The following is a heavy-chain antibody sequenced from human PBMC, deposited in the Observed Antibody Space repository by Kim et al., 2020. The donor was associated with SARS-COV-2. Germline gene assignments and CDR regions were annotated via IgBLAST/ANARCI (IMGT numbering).Heavy chain of an antibody. V-gene: IGHV3-43*01. D-gene: IGHD6-19*01. CDR3: AKTYSSGWYEG. Sequence: TYYADSVKGRFTISRDKSKNSLYLQMNSLRTEDTALYYCAKTYSSGWYEGWGQGTLVTVSS. CDR2: T. J-gene: IGHJ4*02.